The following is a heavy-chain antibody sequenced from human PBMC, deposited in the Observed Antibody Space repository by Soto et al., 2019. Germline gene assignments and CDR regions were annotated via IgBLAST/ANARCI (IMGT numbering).Heavy chain of an antibody. CDR1: GGTFSSYA. V-gene: IGHV1-69*12. J-gene: IGHJ3*02. CDR2: IIPIFGTA. Sequence: QVQLVQSGAEVKKPGSSVKVSCKASGGTFSSYAISWVRQAPGQGLEWMGGIIPIFGTANYAQKFQGRVTITADESTSTAYMELSSLRSEDTAVYYCARDPASIVGATPAFDIWGQGTMVTVSS. D-gene: IGHD1-26*01. CDR3: ARDPASIVGATPAFDI.